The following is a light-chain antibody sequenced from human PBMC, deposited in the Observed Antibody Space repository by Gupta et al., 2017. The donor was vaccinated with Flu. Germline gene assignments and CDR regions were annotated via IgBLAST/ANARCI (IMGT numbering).Light chain of an antibody. CDR3: KQYKKDPPT. Sequence: DIQMTQSPSSLSASVGDRVTITCRASQDISNSLAWFQQKPGKAPKSLIYGASTLQSGVPSKFSGSGSGTDFTLTIASMQPEDVATYYCKQYKKDPPTFGQGTKLEIK. J-gene: IGKJ2*01. CDR1: QDISNS. V-gene: IGKV1-16*02. CDR2: GAS.